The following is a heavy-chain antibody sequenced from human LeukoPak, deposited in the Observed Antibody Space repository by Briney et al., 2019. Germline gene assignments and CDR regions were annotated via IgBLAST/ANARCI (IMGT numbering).Heavy chain of an antibody. CDR2: ISAYNGNT. V-gene: IGHV1-18*01. D-gene: IGHD6-6*01. CDR1: GYTFTSYG. CDR3: ARDRTSSSYYYYYMDV. Sequence: GASVKVSCKASGYTFTSYGISWVRQAPGQGLEWMGWISAYNGNTNYAQKLQGRVTMTTDTSTSTAYMELRSLRSDDTAVYYCARDRTSSSYYYYYMDVWGKGTTVTVSS. J-gene: IGHJ6*03.